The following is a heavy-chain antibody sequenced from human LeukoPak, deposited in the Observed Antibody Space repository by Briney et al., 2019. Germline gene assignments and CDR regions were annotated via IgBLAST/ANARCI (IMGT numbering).Heavy chain of an antibody. J-gene: IGHJ5*02. CDR1: GGSISSYY. CDR2: IYYSGST. D-gene: IGHD5-18*01. Sequence: SETLSHTCTVSGGSISSYYWSWIRQPPGKGLEWIGYIYYSGSTNYNPSLKSRVTISVDTSKNQFSLKLSSVTAADTAVYYSARRRRYSKSEACWFHPWGQGTLVTVSS. V-gene: IGHV4-59*08. CDR3: ARRRRYSKSEACWFHP.